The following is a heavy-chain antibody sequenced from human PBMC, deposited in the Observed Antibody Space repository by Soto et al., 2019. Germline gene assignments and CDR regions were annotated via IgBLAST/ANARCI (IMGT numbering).Heavy chain of an antibody. Sequence: QVQLVQSGAEVKSAGSSVKVSCKASGDTFNFYSINWVRQAPGLGLEWVGRVNPILSMSNYAQRFQGRVTRTEAKSTGTAYMERRSLSSEDTAIYCCASNCGSGYRAFGSWGQGALVTVSS. D-gene: IGHD3-10*01. CDR2: VNPILSMS. CDR1: GDTFNFYS. J-gene: IGHJ4*02. V-gene: IGHV1-69*02. CDR3: ASNCGSGYRAFGS.